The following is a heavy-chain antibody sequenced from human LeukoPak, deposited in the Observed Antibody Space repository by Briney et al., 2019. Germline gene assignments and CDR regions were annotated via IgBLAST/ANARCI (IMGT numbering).Heavy chain of an antibody. Sequence: SETLSLTCAVSGGSFSGYSWTWIRQSPGKGLEWIGEINHSGSTNYNPSLKSRVTISVDTSKNQFSLKLSSVTAADTAVYYCARDKGDYGDYYWFDPWGQGTLVTVSS. CDR1: GGSFSGYS. V-gene: IGHV4-34*01. J-gene: IGHJ5*02. CDR2: INHSGST. D-gene: IGHD4-17*01. CDR3: ARDKGDYGDYYWFDP.